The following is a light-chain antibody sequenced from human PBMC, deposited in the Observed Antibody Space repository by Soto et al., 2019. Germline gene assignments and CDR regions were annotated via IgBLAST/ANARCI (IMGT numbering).Light chain of an antibody. CDR2: DAS. V-gene: IGKV1-5*01. J-gene: IGKJ1*01. CDR1: QSISGW. Sequence: DIQMTQSPSTLSASVGDRVTITCRASQSISGWLAWYQQRTGKAPKLLINDASSLESGVPSRFRGSGSGTEFTLTISRLQPDDFETYYCQQYNSYSPTFGQGTKVDIK. CDR3: QQYNSYSPT.